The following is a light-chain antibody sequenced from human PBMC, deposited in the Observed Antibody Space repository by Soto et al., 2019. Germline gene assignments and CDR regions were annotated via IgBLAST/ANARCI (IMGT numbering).Light chain of an antibody. V-gene: IGKV3D-15*01. Sequence: TLSLSPGERATLSCRASQSVGSSLAWYQQKLGQAPRLLIYAASDRDTGIPGRFSGSGSGTDFTLSISSLQAEDVAGYYSKHYYILPKPFGQGGNVAIK. CDR3: KHYYILPKP. CDR1: QSVGSS. CDR2: AAS. J-gene: IGKJ1*01.